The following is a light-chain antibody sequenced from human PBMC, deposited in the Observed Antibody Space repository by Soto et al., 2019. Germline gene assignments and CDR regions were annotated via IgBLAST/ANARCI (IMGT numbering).Light chain of an antibody. CDR1: SSDVGGYNY. CDR2: DVS. J-gene: IGLJ1*01. Sequence: QSVLTQPASVSGSPGQSITISRTGTSSDVGGYNYVSWYQQHSGKAPKLMIYDVSNRPSGVSNRFSGSKSGNTASLTISGLQAEDEADYYCGSYASSSTLYVFGTGTKVTVL. V-gene: IGLV2-14*01. CDR3: GSYASSSTLYV.